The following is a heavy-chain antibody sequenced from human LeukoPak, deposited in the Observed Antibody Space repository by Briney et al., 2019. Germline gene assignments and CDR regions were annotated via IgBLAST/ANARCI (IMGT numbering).Heavy chain of an antibody. Sequence: PSETLSLTCSVSGDSISSYYWSWIRQSPGKGLEWIAYIRYSGHTNYNPSLNSRVTISLDTSKNQFSLRLSSVTAADTAVYYCARYNWNTWFDPWGQGTLVTVSS. CDR3: ARYNWNTWFDP. D-gene: IGHD1-1*01. J-gene: IGHJ5*02. CDR2: IRYSGHT. CDR1: GDSISSYY. V-gene: IGHV4-59*12.